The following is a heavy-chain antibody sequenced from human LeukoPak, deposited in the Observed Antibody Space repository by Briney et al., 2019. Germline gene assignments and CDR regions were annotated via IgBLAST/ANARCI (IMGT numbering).Heavy chain of an antibody. CDR1: GFTFSTYG. J-gene: IGHJ4*02. V-gene: IGHV3-48*01. CDR3: ARAGGGSSGWYDY. D-gene: IGHD6-19*01. CDR2: VSSTSATI. Sequence: GGSLRLSCAASGFTFSTYGMNWVRQAPGKGLEWVSYVSSTSATISYADSVKGRFAISRDNAKNSWYLQFDSLRAEDTAVYYCARAGGGSSGWYDYWGQGTPVTVSS.